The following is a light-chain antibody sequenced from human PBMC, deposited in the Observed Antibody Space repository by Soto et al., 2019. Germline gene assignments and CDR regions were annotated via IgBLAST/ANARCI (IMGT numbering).Light chain of an antibody. J-gene: IGKJ1*01. CDR2: EAS. CDR1: QDISNY. V-gene: IGKV1-27*01. Sequence: QMTQSPSSLSASVGDRVTITCRASQDISNYLAWYQQKPGGAPNLLIYEASTLQSGVPSRFSGSGSGADFTLTISSLHPEDVAIYYCQQYNDAPRTFGQGTRVEMK. CDR3: QQYNDAPRT.